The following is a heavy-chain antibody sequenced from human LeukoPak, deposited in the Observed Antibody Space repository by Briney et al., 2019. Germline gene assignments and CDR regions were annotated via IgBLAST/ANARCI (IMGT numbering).Heavy chain of an antibody. Sequence: SETLSLTCTGSGGSISSSSYYWGWIRQPPGKGLEWIGSIYYSGSTYYNPSLKSRVTISVDTSKNQFSLKLSSVTAADTAVYYCARRAGYYGMDVWGQGTTVTVSS. V-gene: IGHV4-39*01. CDR3: ARRAGYYGMDV. CDR2: IYYSGST. J-gene: IGHJ6*02. CDR1: GGSISSSSYY.